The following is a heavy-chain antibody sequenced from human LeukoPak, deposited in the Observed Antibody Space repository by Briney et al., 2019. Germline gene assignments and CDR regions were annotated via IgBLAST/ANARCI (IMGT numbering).Heavy chain of an antibody. D-gene: IGHD3-10*01. V-gene: IGHV1-2*02. CDR1: GYTFTGYH. CDR3: ARARITMVRGVIITPIDY. Sequence: ASVKVSCKASGYTFTGYHMHWVRQAPGQGLEWMGWINPNSGGTNYAQKFQGRVTMTRDTSISTAYMELSRLRSDDTAVYYCARARITMVRGVIITPIDYWGQGTLVTVSS. CDR2: INPNSGGT. J-gene: IGHJ4*02.